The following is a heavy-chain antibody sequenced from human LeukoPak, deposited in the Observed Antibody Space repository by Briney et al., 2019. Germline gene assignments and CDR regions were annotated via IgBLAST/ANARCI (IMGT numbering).Heavy chain of an antibody. CDR2: ISYDGSNR. Sequence: GRSLRLSCAASGFTFSSYAMHWVRQAPGKGLEWVAVISYDGSNRYYADSVEGRFTISRDNSKNTLYLQVNSLRAEDTAVYYCAREDGYGSGSYGFDYWGQGTLVTVSS. V-gene: IGHV3-30*04. CDR1: GFTFSSYA. D-gene: IGHD3-10*01. CDR3: AREDGYGSGSYGFDY. J-gene: IGHJ4*02.